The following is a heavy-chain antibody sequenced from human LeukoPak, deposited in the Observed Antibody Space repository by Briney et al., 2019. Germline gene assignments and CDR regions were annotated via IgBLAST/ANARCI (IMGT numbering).Heavy chain of an antibody. V-gene: IGHV1-46*01. Sequence: ASVKVSCKASGGTFSSYAISWVRQAPGQGLEWMGIINPSGGSTSYARKFQGRVTMTRDTSTSTVYMELSSLRSEDTAVYYCARYLSGSYFSGLDYWGQGTLVTVSS. D-gene: IGHD1-26*01. CDR3: ARYLSGSYFSGLDY. J-gene: IGHJ4*02. CDR1: GGTFSSYA. CDR2: INPSGGST.